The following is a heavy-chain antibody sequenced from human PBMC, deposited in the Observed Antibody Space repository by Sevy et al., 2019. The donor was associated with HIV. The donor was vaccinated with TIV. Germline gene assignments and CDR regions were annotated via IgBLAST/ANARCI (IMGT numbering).Heavy chain of an antibody. D-gene: IGHD6-19*01. CDR2: ISWNSAFI. Sequence: GGSLRLSCAVYGFSFDDYAMHWVRQVPGKGLEWVAGISWNSAFIGYADSVKSRYTISRDNAKNSLYLQINSLIPEDTALYYCVKDGGSGSGPSAEYFHHWGQGTLVTVSS. V-gene: IGHV3-9*01. CDR3: VKDGGSGSGPSAEYFHH. J-gene: IGHJ1*01. CDR1: GFSFDDYA.